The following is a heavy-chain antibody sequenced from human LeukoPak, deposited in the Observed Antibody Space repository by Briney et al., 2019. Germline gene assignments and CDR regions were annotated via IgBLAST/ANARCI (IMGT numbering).Heavy chain of an antibody. Sequence: GGSLRLSCAASGFTVSSNYMSWVRQAPGKGLEWVSVIYSGGSTYYADSVKGRFTISRDNSRNTLYLQMNSLRAEDTAVYYCARDNSGAFDIWGQGTMVTVSS. CDR3: ARDNSGAFDI. CDR2: IYSGGST. CDR1: GFTVSSNY. J-gene: IGHJ3*02. V-gene: IGHV3-53*01. D-gene: IGHD7-27*01.